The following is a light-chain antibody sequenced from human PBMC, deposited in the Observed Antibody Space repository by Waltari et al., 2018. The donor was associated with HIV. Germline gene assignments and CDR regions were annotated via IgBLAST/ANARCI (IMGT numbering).Light chain of an antibody. V-gene: IGLV1-47*01. Sequence: QSVLTQPPSASGTPGQRVTISCSGSSSNIGRNYVYWYQQLPGTAPTLLIYGDDQRPSGVPDRFSVSKSGTSASLAISGLLSEDEAEYYCATWDDSLSGVLFGGGTKLTVL. CDR1: SSNIGRNY. CDR2: GDD. CDR3: ATWDDSLSGVL. J-gene: IGLJ3*02.